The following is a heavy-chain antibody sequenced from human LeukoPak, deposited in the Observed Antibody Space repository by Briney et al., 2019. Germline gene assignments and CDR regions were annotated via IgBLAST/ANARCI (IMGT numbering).Heavy chain of an antibody. J-gene: IGHJ6*03. V-gene: IGHV4-4*07. CDR1: GGSISSYY. CDR2: IYTSGST. CDR3: ARDLNLYYYYYYMDV. Sequence: SETLSLTCTVSGGSISSYYWSWIRQPAGKGLEWIGRIYTSGSTNYNPSLKSRVTISVDKSKNQFSLKLSSVTAADTAVYYCARDLNLYYYYYYMDVWGQGTTVTVSS. D-gene: IGHD1-20*01.